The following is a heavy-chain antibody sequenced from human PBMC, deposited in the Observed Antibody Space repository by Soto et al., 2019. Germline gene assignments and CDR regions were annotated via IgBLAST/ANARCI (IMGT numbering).Heavy chain of an antibody. CDR3: AQGGRRVLSPVAV. CDR2: IRSSGEST. J-gene: IGHJ6*02. D-gene: IGHD2-8*02. V-gene: IGHV3-23*01. CDR1: GFTFSNYA. Sequence: QLLESGGCLVQSGGSLRLSCTASGFTFSNYAMSWVRQAPGKGLEWVSGIRSSGESTYYADSVKGRLTISRDNSKDMLSLQINSLRAEDKTVYYCAQGGRRVLSPVAVWGQGTTVPVSS.